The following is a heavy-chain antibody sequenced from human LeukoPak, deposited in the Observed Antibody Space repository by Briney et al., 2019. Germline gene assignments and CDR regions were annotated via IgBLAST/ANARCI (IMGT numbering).Heavy chain of an antibody. CDR1: GFTFSSYN. J-gene: IGHJ3*02. V-gene: IGHV3-21*01. Sequence: GGSLRLSCAASGFTFSSYNMNWVRQAPGKGLEWVSSISSSSSYIYYADSVKGRFTISRDNAKNSLYLQMNSLRAEDTAVYYCARSGYSSALRALDIWGQGTMVTVSS. D-gene: IGHD6-19*01. CDR2: ISSSSSYI. CDR3: ARSGYSSALRALDI.